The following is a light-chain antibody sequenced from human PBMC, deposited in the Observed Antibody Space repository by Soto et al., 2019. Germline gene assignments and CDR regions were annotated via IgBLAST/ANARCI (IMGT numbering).Light chain of an antibody. Sequence: EIVLTQSPGTLSLSPGERATLSCRASQSVSSSYLAWYQQKAGQAPRLLIYGASSRATGIPDRFSGSGSGTDYTLTISRLEPEDFAVYYCQQYGNSPQPFGQGTKVEVK. J-gene: IGKJ1*01. CDR3: QQYGNSPQP. V-gene: IGKV3-20*01. CDR1: QSVSSSY. CDR2: GAS.